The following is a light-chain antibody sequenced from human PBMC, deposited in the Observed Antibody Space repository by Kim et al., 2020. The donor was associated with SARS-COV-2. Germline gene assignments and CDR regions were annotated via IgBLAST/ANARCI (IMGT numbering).Light chain of an antibody. V-gene: IGLV3-19*01. CDR3: NSRDSNNNVL. Sequence: VALELTVRITCKGDSLRSYYATWYQQKPGQAPILVIYGKNNRPSGIPDRFSGSSSGNTASLTITGTQAGDEADYYCNSRDSNNNVLFGGGTRLTVL. J-gene: IGLJ2*01. CDR2: GKN. CDR1: SLRSYY.